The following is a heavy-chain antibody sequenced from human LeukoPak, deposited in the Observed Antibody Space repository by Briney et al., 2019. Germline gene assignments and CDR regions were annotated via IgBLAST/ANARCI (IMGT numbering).Heavy chain of an antibody. D-gene: IGHD2-2*01. CDR1: GYSFTSYW. Sequence: GESLKISCKGSGYSFTSYWIGWVRQMPGKGLEWTGIIYPGDSDTRYSPSFQGQVTISADKSISTAYLQWSSLKAPDTAMYYCARSLRYCSSTSCYNNWFDPWGQGTLVTVSS. CDR2: IYPGDSDT. J-gene: IGHJ5*02. CDR3: ARSLRYCSSTSCYNNWFDP. V-gene: IGHV5-51*01.